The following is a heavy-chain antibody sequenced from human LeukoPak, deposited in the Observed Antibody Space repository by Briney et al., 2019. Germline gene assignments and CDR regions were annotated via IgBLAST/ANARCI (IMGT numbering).Heavy chain of an antibody. V-gene: IGHV4-34*01. CDR3: ARDEIAFNWFDP. Sequence: PSETLSLTCAVYGGSFSGYYWSWIRQSPGKGLEWIGEINHSGSTNYNPSLKSRVTFSVDTSKNQFSLKLSSVTAADTAVYYCARDEIAFNWFDPWGQGTLVTVSS. J-gene: IGHJ5*02. CDR2: INHSGST. CDR1: GGSFSGYY. D-gene: IGHD3-3*02.